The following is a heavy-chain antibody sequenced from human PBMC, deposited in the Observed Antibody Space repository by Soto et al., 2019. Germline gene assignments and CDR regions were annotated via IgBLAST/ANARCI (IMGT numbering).Heavy chain of an antibody. D-gene: IGHD2-21*01. CDR2: MSYDGTTK. J-gene: IGHJ4*02. Sequence: QAQLVESGGGVVQPGRSLRLSCAASGFIFSNYVMYWVRQAPGKGLEWVAFMSYDGTTKYYADSVKGRFTISRDNSKNTLYLQMNNLRPEDTGVYYCAREVLWSRYFDYWGQGTLVTVSS. CDR3: AREVLWSRYFDY. V-gene: IGHV3-30-3*01. CDR1: GFIFSNYV.